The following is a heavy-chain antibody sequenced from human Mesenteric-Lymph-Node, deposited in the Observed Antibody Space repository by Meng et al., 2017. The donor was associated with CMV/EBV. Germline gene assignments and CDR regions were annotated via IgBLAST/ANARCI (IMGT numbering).Heavy chain of an antibody. D-gene: IGHD2-2*02. CDR2: ISAYNGNT. CDR3: AREIAGYCTEISCYTSDY. CDR1: GYTFTSYG. Sequence: ASVKVSCKASGYTFTSYGISWVRQAPGQGLEWMGWISAYNGNTNYAQKFQGRVTMTRDTSTSTVYMELSSLRSEDTAVYYCAREIAGYCTEISCYTSDYWGQGTLVTVSS. V-gene: IGHV1-18*01. J-gene: IGHJ4*02.